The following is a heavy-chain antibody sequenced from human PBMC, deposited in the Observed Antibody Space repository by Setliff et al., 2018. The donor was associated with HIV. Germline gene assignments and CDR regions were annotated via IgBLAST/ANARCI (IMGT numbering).Heavy chain of an antibody. CDR1: GFTFSSYG. Sequence: LRLSCAASGFTFSSYGMHWVRQAPGKGLEWVAFIRYDGSNKYYADSVKGRFTISRDNSKNTLYLQMNSLRAEDTAVYYCAKSKVSRSSWYLGWGQGTLVTVSS. V-gene: IGHV3-30*02. CDR2: IRYDGSNK. D-gene: IGHD6-13*01. CDR3: AKSKVSRSSWYLG. J-gene: IGHJ4*02.